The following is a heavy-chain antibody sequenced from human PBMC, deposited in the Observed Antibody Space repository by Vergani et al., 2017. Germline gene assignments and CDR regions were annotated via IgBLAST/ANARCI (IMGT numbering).Heavy chain of an antibody. Sequence: QVTLRESGPALVKPTQTLTLTCTFSGFSLSTSGMCVSWIRQPPGKALEWLARIDWDDDKYYSTSLKTRLTISKDTSKNQVVLTMTNMDPVDTATYYCARIYYGSGSHADHDAFDIWGQGTMVTVSS. CDR2: IDWDDDK. CDR1: GFSLSTSGMC. J-gene: IGHJ3*02. CDR3: ARIYYGSGSHADHDAFDI. D-gene: IGHD3-10*01. V-gene: IGHV2-70*15.